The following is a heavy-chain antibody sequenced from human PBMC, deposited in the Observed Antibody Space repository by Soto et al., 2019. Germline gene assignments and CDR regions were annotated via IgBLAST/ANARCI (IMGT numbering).Heavy chain of an antibody. D-gene: IGHD2-21*02. Sequence: QVQLQQWGAGLLKPSETLSLTCDVYGGSFGGYFWSWIRHPPGKGLEWIGEINHGGITNYNPSLKSRITISVDTSKNQFSLKLSSVTAAYAAVYYCARQGAVTVMFYYHGMDVWGQGTSVTVSS. V-gene: IGHV4-34*02. J-gene: IGHJ6*02. CDR3: ARQGAVTVMFYYHGMDV. CDR2: INHGGIT. CDR1: GGSFGGYF.